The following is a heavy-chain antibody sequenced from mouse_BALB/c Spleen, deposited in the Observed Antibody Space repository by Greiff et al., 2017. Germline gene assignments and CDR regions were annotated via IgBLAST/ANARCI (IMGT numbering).Heavy chain of an antibody. D-gene: IGHD1-1*01. CDR3: AIMRYYGMDY. J-gene: IGHJ2*01. CDR1: GYTFTSYW. Sequence: VQLQQSGAELARPGASVKLSCKASGYTFTSYWMQWVKQRPGQGLEWIGAIYPGDGDTRYTQKFKGKATLTADKSSSTAYMQLSSLASEDSAVYYFAIMRYYGMDYWGQGTTLTVSS. CDR2: IYPGDGDT. V-gene: IGHV1-87*01.